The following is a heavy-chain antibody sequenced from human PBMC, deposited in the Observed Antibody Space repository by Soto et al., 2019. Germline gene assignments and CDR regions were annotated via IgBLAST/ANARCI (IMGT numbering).Heavy chain of an antibody. J-gene: IGHJ6*02. D-gene: IGHD4-17*01. CDR2: ISSSSSTI. CDR3: ARDPGDYGEYGMDV. V-gene: IGHV3-48*02. CDR1: GFTFSSYS. Sequence: EVQLVESGGGLVQPGRSLRLSCAASGFTFSSYSMNWVRQAPGKGLEWVSYISSSSSTIYYADSVKGRFTISRDNAKNSLYLQMNSLRDDDTAVYYCARDPGDYGEYGMDVWGQGTTVTVSS.